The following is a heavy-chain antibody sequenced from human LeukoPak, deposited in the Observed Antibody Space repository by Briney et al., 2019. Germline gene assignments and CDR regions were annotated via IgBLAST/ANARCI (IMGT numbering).Heavy chain of an antibody. CDR1: GFTFSSYA. Sequence: SGGSLRLSCAASGFTFSSYAMHWVRQAPGKGLEWVAVISYDRSNKYYADSVKGRFTISRDNSKNTLYLQMNSLRAEDTAVYYCASKRTDSGYAAFDYWGQGTLVTVSS. CDR2: ISYDRSNK. D-gene: IGHD5-12*01. J-gene: IGHJ4*02. V-gene: IGHV3-30*03. CDR3: ASKRTDSGYAAFDY.